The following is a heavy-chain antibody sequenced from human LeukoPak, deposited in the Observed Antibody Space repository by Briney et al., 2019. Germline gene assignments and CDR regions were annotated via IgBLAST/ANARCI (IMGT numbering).Heavy chain of an antibody. CDR3: ARDVRWELLVDACDI. J-gene: IGHJ3*02. V-gene: IGHV3-7*01. D-gene: IGHD1-26*01. CDR1: GFTSSSYW. CDR2: IKQDGGEK. Sequence: GGSLRLSCAASGFTSSSYWMSWVRQAPGKGLEWVANIKQDGGEKHYVDSVKGRFTISRDNAKNSLYLQMNSLRAEDTAVYYCARDVRWELLVDACDIWGQGTMVTVSS.